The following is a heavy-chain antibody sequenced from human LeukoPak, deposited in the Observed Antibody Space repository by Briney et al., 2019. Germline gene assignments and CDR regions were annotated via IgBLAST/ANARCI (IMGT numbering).Heavy chain of an antibody. D-gene: IGHD3-3*01. CDR3: ASSLYSDFWSGSLDY. V-gene: IGHV4-59*01. J-gene: IGHJ4*02. Sequence: PSETLSLTCTVSGGSISSYYWSWIRQPPGKGLECIGYIYYSGSTNYNPSLKSRVTISVDTSKNQFSLKLSSVTAADAAVYYCASSLYSDFWSGSLDYWGQGTLVTVSS. CDR1: GGSISSYY. CDR2: IYYSGST.